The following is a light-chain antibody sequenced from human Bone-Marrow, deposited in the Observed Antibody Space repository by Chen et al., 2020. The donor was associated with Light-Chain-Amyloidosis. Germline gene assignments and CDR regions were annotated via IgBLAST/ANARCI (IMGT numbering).Light chain of an antibody. CDR3: HQYYNTPWA. CDR2: WAS. Sequence: DIVLTQSPDSLAVSLGERATINCKSSQTLFYSANNNNYLAWYQQKPRQPPKLLIYWASTRESGVPDRFSGSGSGTDFTLTISSLQAEEVAVYYCHQYYNTPWAFGQGTKVEI. CDR1: QTLFYSANNNNY. V-gene: IGKV4-1*01. J-gene: IGKJ1*01.